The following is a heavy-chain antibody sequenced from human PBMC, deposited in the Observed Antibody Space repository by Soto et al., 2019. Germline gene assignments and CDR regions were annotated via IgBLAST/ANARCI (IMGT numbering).Heavy chain of an antibody. CDR2: IHGGGDYT. CDR1: GFTFSNYA. V-gene: IGHV3-23*01. Sequence: EVQVLESGGGLVQPGGSLRLSCAASGFTFSNYAMSWVRQAPGKGLEWVSTIHGGGDYTHYTDSVKGRFTISRDNSRXXVCLQMNSLRAEDTAVYYCAKNRGSGRYATWNFAVWGRGSLVTVSS. D-gene: IGHD1-26*01. CDR3: AKNRGSGRYATWNFAV. J-gene: IGHJ2*01.